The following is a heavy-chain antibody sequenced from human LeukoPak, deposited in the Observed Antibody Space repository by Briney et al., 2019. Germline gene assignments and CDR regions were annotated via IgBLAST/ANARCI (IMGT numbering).Heavy chain of an antibody. Sequence: GSLRLSCAASGFTFYDYGMSWVRQAPGKGLEWVSGINWNGGSTGYADSVKGRFTISRDNAKNSLYLQMNSLRAEDTALYYCARARRSGDSSGYYYGYYYYMDVWGKGTTVTVSS. V-gene: IGHV3-20*04. J-gene: IGHJ6*03. CDR3: ARARRSGDSSGYYYGYYYYMDV. CDR1: GFTFYDYG. D-gene: IGHD3-22*01. CDR2: INWNGGST.